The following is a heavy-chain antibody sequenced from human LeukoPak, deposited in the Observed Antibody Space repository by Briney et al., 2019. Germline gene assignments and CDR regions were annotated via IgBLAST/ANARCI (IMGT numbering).Heavy chain of an antibody. D-gene: IGHD1-26*01. CDR2: FDPEDGET. CDR1: GYTLTELS. J-gene: IGHJ4*02. CDR3: AVGANYFDY. V-gene: IGHV1-24*01. Sequence: GASVKVSCKVSGYTLTELSMHWVRQAPGEGLEWMGGFDPEDGETIHAQKFQGRVTLTEDTSTDTAYMELSSLRSEDTAVYYCAVGANYFDYWGQGTLVTVSS.